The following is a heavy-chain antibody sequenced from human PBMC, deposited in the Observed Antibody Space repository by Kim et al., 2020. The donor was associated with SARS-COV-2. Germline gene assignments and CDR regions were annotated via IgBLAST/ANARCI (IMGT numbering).Heavy chain of an antibody. Sequence: GGSLRLSCAASGFTFDDYAIHWVRQAPGKGLEWVSSISWNSGSIGYADSVKGRFTISRDNAKNSLYLQMNSLKTEDTALYYCVKDIAATGTGYFDYWGQGTPVTVSA. CDR3: VKDIAATGTGYFDY. D-gene: IGHD6-13*01. V-gene: IGHV3-9*01. J-gene: IGHJ4*03. CDR2: ISWNSGSI. CDR1: GFTFDDYA.